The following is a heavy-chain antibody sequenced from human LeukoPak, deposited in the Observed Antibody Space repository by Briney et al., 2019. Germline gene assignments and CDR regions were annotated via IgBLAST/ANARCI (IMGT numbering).Heavy chain of an antibody. CDR3: AKGGKWDVTPFDY. V-gene: IGHV3-23*01. CDR1: GFTFSSYG. J-gene: IGHJ4*02. D-gene: IGHD1-26*01. CDR2: ISGGGGST. Sequence: GGSLRLSCAASGFTFSSYGMNWVRQAPGKGLEWVSTISGGGGSTYYADSVKGRFAISRDNSKNTLYLQVNSLRAEDTAVYYCAKGGKWDVTPFDYWGQGTLVTVSS.